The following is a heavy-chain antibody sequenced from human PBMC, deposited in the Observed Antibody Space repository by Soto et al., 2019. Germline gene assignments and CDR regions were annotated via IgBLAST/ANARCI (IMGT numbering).Heavy chain of an antibody. CDR2: FFHSGST. J-gene: IGHJ2*01. V-gene: IGHV4-38-2*02. CDR3: ARDPFFNYGGNSGYFDL. CDR1: GYSISSAY. D-gene: IGHD2-21*01. Sequence: PSETLSLTCGVSGYSISSAYWGWIRQPPGKGLEWIGNFFHSGSTYYNSSLESRLTMSINKSKNQFSLKLASVTAADTAVYYRARDPFFNYGGNSGYFDLWGRGTLVTVSS.